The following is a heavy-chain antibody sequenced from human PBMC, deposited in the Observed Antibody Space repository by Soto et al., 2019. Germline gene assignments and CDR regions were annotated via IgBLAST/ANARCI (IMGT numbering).Heavy chain of an antibody. Sequence: QIQLMQSGAEVKKPGASVKVSCKASGYTFTSYGIHWVRQAPGQRLEWTGWINAGNGNTKYSEKFQGRVTITRDTSASTAYLELSSVRSEDTTAYYCARDPKDSSAYYRHNFYGMDVWGDGATVSVSS. V-gene: IGHV1-3*01. D-gene: IGHD3-22*01. J-gene: IGHJ6*04. CDR2: INAGNGNT. CDR3: ARDPKDSSAYYRHNFYGMDV. CDR1: GYTFTSYG.